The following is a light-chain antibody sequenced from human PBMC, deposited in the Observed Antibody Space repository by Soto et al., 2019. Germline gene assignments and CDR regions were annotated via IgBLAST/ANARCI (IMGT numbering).Light chain of an antibody. V-gene: IGKV1-39*02. CDR1: QSISSY. CDR2: AAS. J-gene: IGKJ1*01. CDR3: QYYDDSMWT. Sequence: DIRITQSPSSRSSSVLYRFTITCRASQSISSYLNWYQQKPGKAPKLLIYAASSLQSGVPLRFSGSGSGTDFTLTISSLEPEDFAVYYCQYYDDSMWTFGQGTKVDIK.